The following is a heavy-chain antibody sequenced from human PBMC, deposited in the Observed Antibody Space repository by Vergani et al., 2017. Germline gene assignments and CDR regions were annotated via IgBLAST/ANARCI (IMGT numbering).Heavy chain of an antibody. CDR1: GGTFSSYA. CDR2: IIPIFDTA. D-gene: IGHD3-10*01. Sequence: QVQLVQSGAEVKKPGSSVKVSCKASGGTFSSYAISWVRQAPGQGLEWMGGIIPIFDTANYAQKFQGRVTITADKSTSTAYMELSSLRSEDTAVYYCARARWKNSMVRGAHVGAGYFDYWGQGTLVTVSS. J-gene: IGHJ4*02. CDR3: ARARWKNSMVRGAHVGAGYFDY. V-gene: IGHV1-69*06.